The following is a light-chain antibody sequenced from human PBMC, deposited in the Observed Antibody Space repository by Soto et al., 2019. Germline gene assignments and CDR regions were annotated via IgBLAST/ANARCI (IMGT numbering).Light chain of an antibody. J-gene: IGKJ5*01. CDR1: QSVSSSY. CDR3: QQYGSSPPIP. V-gene: IGKV3-20*01. CDR2: GAS. Sequence: EIVLTQSPGTLSLSPGERATLSCRASQSVSSSYLAWYQQKPGQAPRLLIYGASSRAIGIPDRFSGSGSGTEFTLTISRLEPEDFAVYYCQQYGSSPPIPFGQGTRLRLN.